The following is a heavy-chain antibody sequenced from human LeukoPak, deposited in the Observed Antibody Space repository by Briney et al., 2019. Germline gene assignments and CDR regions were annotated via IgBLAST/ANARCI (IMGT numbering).Heavy chain of an antibody. CDR2: ISGSGADT. CDR1: GFTFSSYA. D-gene: IGHD6-13*01. Sequence: GGSLRLSCGASGFTFSSYAMSWVRQAPGKGLEWVSVISGSGADTYYADSVQGRFTISRDNSKNTLYLQVNSLRAEDTAVYYCVKEGGSSWYYFDYWGQGTLVTVSS. V-gene: IGHV3-23*01. J-gene: IGHJ4*02. CDR3: VKEGGSSWYYFDY.